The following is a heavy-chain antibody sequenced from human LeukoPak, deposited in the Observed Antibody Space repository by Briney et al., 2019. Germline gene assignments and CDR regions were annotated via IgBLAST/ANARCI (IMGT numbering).Heavy chain of an antibody. Sequence: ASVKVSCKASGHTFTSYGISWVRQAPGQGLEWMGWISAYNGNTNYAQKLQGRVTMTTDTSTSTAYMELRSLRSDDTAVYYCARDRIMITFGGIKRGFDYWGQGTLVTVSS. J-gene: IGHJ4*02. CDR1: GHTFTSYG. CDR3: ARDRIMITFGGIKRGFDY. CDR2: ISAYNGNT. V-gene: IGHV1-18*01. D-gene: IGHD3-16*01.